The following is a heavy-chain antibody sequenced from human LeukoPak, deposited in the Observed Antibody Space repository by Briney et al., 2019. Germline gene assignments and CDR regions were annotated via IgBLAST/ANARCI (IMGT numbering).Heavy chain of an antibody. CDR3: ARHAGGIAAAGLVDNYFDY. V-gene: IGHV5-51*01. Sequence: GESLKISCKGSGYSFTSYWIGWVRQMPGKGLEWMGIIYPGDSDTRYSPSFQGRVTISADKSISTAYLQWSSLKASDTAMYYCARHAGGIAAAGLVDNYFDYWGQGTLVTVSS. D-gene: IGHD6-13*01. CDR1: GYSFTSYW. CDR2: IYPGDSDT. J-gene: IGHJ4*02.